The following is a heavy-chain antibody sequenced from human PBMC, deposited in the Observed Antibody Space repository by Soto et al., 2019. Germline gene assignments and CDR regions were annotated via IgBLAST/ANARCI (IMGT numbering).Heavy chain of an antibody. D-gene: IGHD6-19*01. Sequence: QVQVVQSGAEVKKPGASVKVSCKASGYTFTSYGINWVRQAPGQGLEWMGWISGYNGNTNYAQKFQGRVTMTTDTSTSTAFMDLRGLRSDDTAMYYCARGQWLAEIDYWGQGTLVTVSS. V-gene: IGHV1-18*01. CDR1: GYTFTSYG. J-gene: IGHJ4*02. CDR3: ARGQWLAEIDY. CDR2: ISGYNGNT.